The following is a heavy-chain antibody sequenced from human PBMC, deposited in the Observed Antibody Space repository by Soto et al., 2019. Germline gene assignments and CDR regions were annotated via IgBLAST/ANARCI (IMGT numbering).Heavy chain of an antibody. CDR2: IYYSGST. Sequence: PSETLSLTCTVSGGSISSYYWSWIRQPPGKRLEWIGYIYYSGSTNYNPSLKSRVTISVDTSKNQFSLKLSSVTAADTAVYYCATLDTAEIQTAAYWGQGTLVTVSS. D-gene: IGHD2-15*01. CDR3: ATLDTAEIQTAAY. J-gene: IGHJ4*02. V-gene: IGHV4-59*08. CDR1: GGSISSYY.